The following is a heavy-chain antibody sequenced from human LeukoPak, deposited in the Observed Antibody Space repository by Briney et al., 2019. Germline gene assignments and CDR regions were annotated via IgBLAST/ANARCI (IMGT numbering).Heavy chain of an antibody. D-gene: IGHD6-6*01. CDR1: GGSFSGYY. V-gene: IGHV4-34*01. CDR2: INHSGST. CDR3: ARESIYSDY. J-gene: IGHJ4*02. Sequence: SETLSLTCAVYGGSFSGYYWSWIRQPPGKGLEWIGEINHSGSTDYNPSLKSRVTTSVDTSKNQFSLKLSSVTAADTAVYYCARESIYSDYWGQGTLVTVSS.